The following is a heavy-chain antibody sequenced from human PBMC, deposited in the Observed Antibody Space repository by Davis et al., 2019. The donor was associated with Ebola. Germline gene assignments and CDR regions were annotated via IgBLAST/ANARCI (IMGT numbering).Heavy chain of an antibody. Sequence: SVKVSCKASGGTFSSYAISWVRQAPGQGLEWMGRIIPILGIANYAQKFQGRVTITADKSTSTAYMELRSLRSDDTAVYYCAREGDYYDSSGPTGYYYGMDVWGQGTTVTVSS. J-gene: IGHJ6*02. CDR2: IIPILGIA. V-gene: IGHV1-69*04. CDR3: AREGDYYDSSGPTGYYYGMDV. D-gene: IGHD3-22*01. CDR1: GGTFSSYA.